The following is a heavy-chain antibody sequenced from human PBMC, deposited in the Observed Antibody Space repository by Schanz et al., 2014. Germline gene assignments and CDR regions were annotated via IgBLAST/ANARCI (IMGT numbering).Heavy chain of an antibody. CDR3: ARGVRIDY. Sequence: VQLVESGGGVVQPGRSLRLSCAASGFTFSSYGMHWVRQAPGKGLEWVSHISGSSIHKNYADSVKGRFSISRDNGETSVYLQMNSLTAEDTAVYYCARGVRIDYWGHGTLVTVSS. CDR1: GFTFSSYG. V-gene: IGHV3-21*05. J-gene: IGHJ4*01. CDR2: ISGSSIHK. D-gene: IGHD3-3*01.